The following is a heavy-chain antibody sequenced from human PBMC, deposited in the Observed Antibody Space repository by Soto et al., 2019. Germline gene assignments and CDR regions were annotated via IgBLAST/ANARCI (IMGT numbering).Heavy chain of an antibody. V-gene: IGHV3-33*01. Sequence: QVQLVESGGGVFQPGRSLRLSCAASGFSFRGYGMEWVRQAPGKGLEWVAFIWYDGSNTHYADSVKGRFTISRDNSKNTLYLEMNSLRAEDTAIYYCARQASVVNPVFDYWGQGTLVTVSS. CDR3: ARQASVVNPVFDY. J-gene: IGHJ4*02. CDR1: GFSFRGYG. D-gene: IGHD2-15*01. CDR2: IWYDGSNT.